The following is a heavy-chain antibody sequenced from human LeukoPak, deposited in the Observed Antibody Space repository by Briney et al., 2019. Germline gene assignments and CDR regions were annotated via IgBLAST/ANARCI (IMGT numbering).Heavy chain of an antibody. CDR2: IYYSGST. V-gene: IGHV4-59*08. Sequence: PSETLSLTCAVYGGSFSGYYWSWIRQPPGKGLEWIGYIYYSGSTNYNPSLKSRVTISVDTSKNQFSLKLSSVTAADTAVYYCAAGGAAMVIRGAFDIWGQGTMVTVSS. CDR3: AAGGAAMVIRGAFDI. J-gene: IGHJ3*02. CDR1: GGSFSGYY. D-gene: IGHD5-18*01.